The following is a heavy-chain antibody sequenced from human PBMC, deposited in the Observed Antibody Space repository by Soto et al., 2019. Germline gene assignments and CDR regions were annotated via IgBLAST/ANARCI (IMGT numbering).Heavy chain of an antibody. J-gene: IGHJ4*02. CDR3: AKDQSYYYDSSGSRAEY. V-gene: IGHV3-23*01. Sequence: GGSLRLSCAASGFTFKNYAMTWVRQAPGKGLEWVSGIVANGGSTDYADSVKGRFTISRDNSKNMLYPQMKSLRVDDMAVYYCAKDQSYYYDSSGSRAEYWGQGTLVTVSS. CDR2: IVANGGST. CDR1: GFTFKNYA. D-gene: IGHD3-22*01.